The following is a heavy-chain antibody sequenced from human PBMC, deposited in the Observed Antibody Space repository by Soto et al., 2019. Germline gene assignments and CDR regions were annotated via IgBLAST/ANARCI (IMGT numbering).Heavy chain of an antibody. Sequence: QLVESGGGLIQPGGSLRLSCAASGFTVGGDYISWVRQAPGKGLEWVSIMYTDGVTFYADSVRGRFTFSRDDSKNTLYLQMSSLRAEDTAVYYCARVLLRGGLAVWGQGTTVTVSS. V-gene: IGHV3-53*01. CDR1: GFTVGGDY. CDR2: MYTDGVT. D-gene: IGHD1-26*01. J-gene: IGHJ6*02. CDR3: ARVLLRGGLAV.